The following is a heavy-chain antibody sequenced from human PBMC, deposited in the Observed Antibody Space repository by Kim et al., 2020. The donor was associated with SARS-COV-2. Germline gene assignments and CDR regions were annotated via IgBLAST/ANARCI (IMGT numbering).Heavy chain of an antibody. Sequence: KEYVDSGKGRFTISRDYAKNSLYLQMNSLTVEDTAVYYCVTDVAVAGIDYWGQGTLVTVSS. CDR3: VTDVAVAGIDY. D-gene: IGHD6-19*01. J-gene: IGHJ4*02. CDR2: K. V-gene: IGHV3-7*01.